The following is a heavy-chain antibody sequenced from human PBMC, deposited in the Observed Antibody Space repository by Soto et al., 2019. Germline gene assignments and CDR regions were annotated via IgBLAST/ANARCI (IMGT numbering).Heavy chain of an antibody. Sequence: GGSLRLSCAASGFTFSSYAMSWVRQAPGKGLEWVSAISGSGGSTYYADSVKGRFTISRDNSKNTLYLQMNSLRAEDTAVYYCAKEVVEEYYYYGMDVWGQVPTVTVPS. CDR2: ISGSGGST. CDR3: AKEVVEEYYYYGMDV. CDR1: GFTFSSYA. V-gene: IGHV3-23*01. D-gene: IGHD2-15*01. J-gene: IGHJ6*02.